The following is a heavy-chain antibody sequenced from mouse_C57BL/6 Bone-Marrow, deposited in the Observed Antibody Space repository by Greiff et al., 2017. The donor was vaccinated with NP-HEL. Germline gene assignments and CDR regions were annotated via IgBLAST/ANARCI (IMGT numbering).Heavy chain of an antibody. CDR3: ARPDIAWGFAY. J-gene: IGHJ3*01. D-gene: IGHD1-3*01. CDR2: ISDGGSYT. CDR1: GFTFSSYA. Sequence: EVKLVESGGGLVKPGGSLKLSCAASGFTFSSYAMSWVRQTPDKRLEWVATISDGGSYTYYPDNVKGRFTISRDNAKNNLYLQMSHLKSEDTAMYYCARPDIAWGFAYWGQGTLVTVSA. V-gene: IGHV5-4*03.